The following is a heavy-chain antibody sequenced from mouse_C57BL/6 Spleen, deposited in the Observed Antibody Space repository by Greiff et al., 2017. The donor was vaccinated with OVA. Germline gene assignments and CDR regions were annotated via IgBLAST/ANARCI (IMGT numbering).Heavy chain of an antibody. V-gene: IGHV1-52*01. CDR1: GYTFTSYW. D-gene: IGHD2-5*01. CDR3: ARSYSNYDAMDY. J-gene: IGHJ4*01. Sequence: QVQLQQPGAELVRPGSSVKLSCKASGYTFTSYWMHWVKQRPIQGLEWIGNIDPSDSETHYNQKFKDKATLTVDKSSSTAYMQLSSLTSEDAAVYYCARSYSNYDAMDYWGQGTSVTVSS. CDR2: IDPSDSET.